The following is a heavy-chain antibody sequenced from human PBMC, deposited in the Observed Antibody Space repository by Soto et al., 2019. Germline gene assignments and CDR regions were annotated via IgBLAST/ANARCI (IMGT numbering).Heavy chain of an antibody. D-gene: IGHD1-20*01. CDR3: VSYNATMFYYYGLDV. V-gene: IGHV3-7*01. J-gene: IGHJ6*02. Sequence: DSVKGRFTISRDNAKNSLYLQMDSLRAEDTADYYCVSYNATMFYYYGLDVWGQGTTVTVSS.